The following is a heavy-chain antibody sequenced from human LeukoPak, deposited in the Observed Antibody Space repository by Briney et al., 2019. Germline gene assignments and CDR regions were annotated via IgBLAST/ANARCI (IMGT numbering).Heavy chain of an antibody. CDR3: AKDRWGSGSYPFHFDF. D-gene: IGHD3-10*01. CDR1: GFTFTTYW. CDR2: IRYDGSNK. J-gene: IGHJ4*02. V-gene: IGHV3-30*02. Sequence: GGSLRLSCAASGFTFTTYWMSWVRQAPGKGLEWVAFIRYDGSNKYYADSVKGRVTISRDNSKNTLYLQMNSVRPEDTAVYFCAKDRWGSGSYPFHFDFWGQGTLVTVSS.